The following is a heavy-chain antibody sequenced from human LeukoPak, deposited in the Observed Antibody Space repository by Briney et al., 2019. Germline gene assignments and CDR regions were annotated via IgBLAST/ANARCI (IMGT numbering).Heavy chain of an antibody. D-gene: IGHD3-3*01. CDR2: INSDGSST. J-gene: IGHJ3*02. V-gene: IGHV3-74*01. CDR1: GFTFSSYW. Sequence: PGGSLRLSCAASGFTFSSYWMHWVRQAPGKGLVWVSRINSDGSSTTYADSVKGRFTISRDNSKNTLYLQMNSLRAEDTAVYYCAKDRITIFGVVIADAFDIWGQGTMVTVSS. CDR3: AKDRITIFGVVIADAFDI.